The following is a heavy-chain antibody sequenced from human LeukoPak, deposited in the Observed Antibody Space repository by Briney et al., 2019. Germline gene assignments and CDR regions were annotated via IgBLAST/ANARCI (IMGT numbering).Heavy chain of an antibody. J-gene: IGHJ3*02. CDR2: INHSGST. D-gene: IGHD4-17*01. Sequence: SETRSLTCAVYGGSFSTYCWSWIRHPPGKGLEWIGEINHSGSTNYNPSFKTRLPISVDTSKNQFSLNRGCVTVADTAVYYCAREKLDYGASLPLDAFDIWGQGTMVTVSS. V-gene: IGHV4-34*01. CDR1: GGSFSTYC. CDR3: AREKLDYGASLPLDAFDI.